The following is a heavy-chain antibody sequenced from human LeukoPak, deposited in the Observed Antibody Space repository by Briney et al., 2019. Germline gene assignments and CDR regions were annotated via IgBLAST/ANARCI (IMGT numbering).Heavy chain of an antibody. CDR2: IYYSGST. J-gene: IGHJ4*02. CDR3: ARSGITGTSMGY. V-gene: IGHV4-59*01. D-gene: IGHD1-7*01. Sequence: SETLSLTCAVYGGSFSGYYWSWIRQPPGKGLEWIGYIYYSGSTNYIPSLKSRVTISVDTSKNQFSLKLSSVTAADTAVYYCARSGITGTSMGYWGQGTLVTVSS. CDR1: GGSFSGYY.